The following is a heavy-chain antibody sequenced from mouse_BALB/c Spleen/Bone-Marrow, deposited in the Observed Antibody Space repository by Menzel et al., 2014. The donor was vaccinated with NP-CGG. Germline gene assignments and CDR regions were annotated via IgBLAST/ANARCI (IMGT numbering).Heavy chain of an antibody. V-gene: IGHV1-77*01. Sequence: QVQLQQSGPELVKPGASVKMSCKASGYTFTDYVISWVKQRTGQGLEWIGEIYPGSGSTYYNEKFKGKATLTADKSSNTAYMQPSSLTSEDSAVYLCARCGGLRDFDYWGQGTTLTVSS. J-gene: IGHJ2*01. D-gene: IGHD2-4*01. CDR3: ARCGGLRDFDY. CDR1: GYTFTDYV. CDR2: IYPGSGST.